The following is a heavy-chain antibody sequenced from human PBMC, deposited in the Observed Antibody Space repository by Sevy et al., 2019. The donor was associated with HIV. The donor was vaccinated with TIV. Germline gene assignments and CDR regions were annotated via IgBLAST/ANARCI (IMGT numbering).Heavy chain of an antibody. V-gene: IGHV1-18*01. CDR3: ARALGYGSSNSCPGLYGMDV. J-gene: IGHJ6*02. D-gene: IGHD2-2*01. Sequence: ASVKVSCKASGYTLTSYGISWVRQAPGQGLEWMGWISTYNGNKNYTQKFQGRVTMTTDTSTSTAYMELRSLRSDDTAVYYWARALGYGSSNSCPGLYGMDVWGQGTTVTVSS. CDR2: ISTYNGNK. CDR1: GYTLTSYG.